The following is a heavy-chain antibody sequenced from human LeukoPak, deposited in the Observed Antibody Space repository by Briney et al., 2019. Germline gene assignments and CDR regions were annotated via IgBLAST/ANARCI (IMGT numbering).Heavy chain of an antibody. CDR3: TRELDWLPTLDY. D-gene: IGHD3-9*01. CDR2: INSDGSST. J-gene: IGHJ4*02. Sequence: GGSLRLSCAASGFTFSNYWMHWVRQAPGQGLVWVSSINSDGSSTRYADSVKGRFTISRDNAKNTLYLQMNSLRAEDTAVYYCTRELDWLPTLDYWGQGTLVTVSS. V-gene: IGHV3-74*01. CDR1: GFTFSNYW.